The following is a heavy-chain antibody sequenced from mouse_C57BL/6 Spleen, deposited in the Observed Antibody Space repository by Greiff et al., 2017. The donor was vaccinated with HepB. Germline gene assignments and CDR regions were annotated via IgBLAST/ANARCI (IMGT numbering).Heavy chain of an antibody. CDR3: ARSSSGYDYCDY. V-gene: IGHV1-63*01. CDR2: IYPGGGYT. CDR1: GYTFPNYW. D-gene: IGHD3-2*02. J-gene: IGHJ2*01. Sequence: VQLQQSGAELVRPGTSVKMSCKASGYTFPNYWIGWAKQRPGHGLEWIGDIYPGGGYTNYNEKFKGKATLTADKSSSTAYMQFSSLTSEDSAIYYGARSSSGYDYCDYWGQGTTLTVSS.